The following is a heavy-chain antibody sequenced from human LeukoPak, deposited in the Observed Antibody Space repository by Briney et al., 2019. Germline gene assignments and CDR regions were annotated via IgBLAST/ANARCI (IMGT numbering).Heavy chain of an antibody. J-gene: IGHJ4*02. V-gene: IGHV3-9*02. D-gene: IGHD1-26*01. Sequence: GRSLRLSCAASGFTSDDYAMHWVRQAPGRGLEWVSGISWNSGSIGYADSVKGRFTISRDDAKNSLYLQTNSLRAEDTAFYYCTKGRGGGTAYCFDYWGQGILVTVSP. CDR3: TKGRGGGTAYCFDY. CDR2: ISWNSGSI. CDR1: GFTSDDYA.